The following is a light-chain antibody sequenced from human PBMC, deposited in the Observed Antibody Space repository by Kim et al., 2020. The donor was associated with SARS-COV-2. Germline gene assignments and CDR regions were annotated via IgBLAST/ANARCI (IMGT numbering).Light chain of an antibody. J-gene: IGLJ1*01. Sequence: SSELTQDPAVSVALGQTVRIACQGDSLRRYYATWYQQKSGQAPKVIIYGKNNRPSRIPARFSGSTSGNTAYLTISGAQAEDEAEYYCHTRDTTIEHVFG. CDR1: SLRRYY. CDR2: GKN. CDR3: HTRDTTIEHV. V-gene: IGLV3-19*01.